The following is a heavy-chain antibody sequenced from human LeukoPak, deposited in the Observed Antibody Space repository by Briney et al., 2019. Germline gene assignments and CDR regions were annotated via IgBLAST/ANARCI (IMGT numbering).Heavy chain of an antibody. V-gene: IGHV1-18*01. CDR3: ARDRGIAAAGFRAPDAFDI. J-gene: IGHJ3*02. Sequence: ASVKVSCKASGGTFSSYAISWVRQAPGQGLEWMGWISAYNGNTNYAQKLQGRVTMTTDTSTSTAYMELRSLRSDDTAVYYCARDRGIAAAGFRAPDAFDIWGQGTMVTVSS. CDR1: GGTFSSYA. CDR2: ISAYNGNT. D-gene: IGHD6-13*01.